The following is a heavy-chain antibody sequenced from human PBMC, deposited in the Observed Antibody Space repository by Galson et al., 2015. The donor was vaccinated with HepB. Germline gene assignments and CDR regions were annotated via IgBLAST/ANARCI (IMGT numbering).Heavy chain of an antibody. CDR3: ATSDYVWGSYPLGY. V-gene: IGHV1-24*01. CDR1: GYTLTELS. Sequence: SVKVSCKVSGYTLTELSIHWVRQAPGKGLEWMGGFDPEDGETIYAQKFQGRVTMTEDTSTDTAYMELSSLRSEDTAVYYCATSDYVWGSYPLGYWGQGTLVTISS. CDR2: FDPEDGET. D-gene: IGHD3-16*01. J-gene: IGHJ4*02.